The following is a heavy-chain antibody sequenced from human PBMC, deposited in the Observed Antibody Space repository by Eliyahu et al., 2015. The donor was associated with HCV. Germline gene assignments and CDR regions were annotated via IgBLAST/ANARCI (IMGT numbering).Heavy chain of an antibody. J-gene: IGHJ4*02. D-gene: IGHD6-19*01. V-gene: IGHV3-15*07. CDR3: TTDRPVGGTWVRHDF. CDR1: GFTLNNAW. CDR2: IRSKTDGGTT. Sequence: RLSCVASGFTLNNAWMNWVRQAPGKGLEWVGRIRSKTDGGTTDYAAPVKGRFTVSRDDSQNMVHLQMNSLRTEDTAMYYCTTDRPVGGTWVRHDFWGPGTPVTVSS.